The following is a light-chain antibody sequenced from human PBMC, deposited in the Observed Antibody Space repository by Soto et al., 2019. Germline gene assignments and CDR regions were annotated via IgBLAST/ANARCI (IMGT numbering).Light chain of an antibody. Sequence: QSVLTQPPSVSAAPGQMVTISCSGSNSNIGNNYVSWYQQLPGTAPKLVIYESNERPSGIPDRFSGSKTGTSATLGITGLQTGDEADYYCGTWDTSLSAWVFGGGTKVTVL. J-gene: IGLJ3*02. CDR1: NSNIGNNY. CDR3: GTWDTSLSAWV. CDR2: ESN. V-gene: IGLV1-51*02.